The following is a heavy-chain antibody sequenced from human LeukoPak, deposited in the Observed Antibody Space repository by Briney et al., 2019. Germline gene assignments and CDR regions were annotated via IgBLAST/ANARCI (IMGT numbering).Heavy chain of an antibody. CDR1: GGTFSSYA. CDR2: IIPIFGTA. CDR3: ASRSGWYEDAFDI. Sequence: GASVKVSCKASGGTFSSYAISWVRQAPGQGLEWMGGIIPIFGTANYAQKFQGRVTITADESTSTAYMELSSLRSEDTAVYYCASRSGWYEDAFDIWGQGTMVTVSS. D-gene: IGHD6-19*01. J-gene: IGHJ3*02. V-gene: IGHV1-69*01.